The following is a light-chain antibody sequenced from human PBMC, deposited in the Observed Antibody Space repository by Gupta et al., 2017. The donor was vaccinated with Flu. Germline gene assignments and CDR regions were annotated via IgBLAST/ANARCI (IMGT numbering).Light chain of an antibody. CDR1: SSDIGVYDY. V-gene: IGLV2-14*01. CDR2: EFA. CDR3: TSYRNKGPLFV. Sequence: QPALTQPASVSGSPGASITIPCTGPSSDIGVYDYVSWYQQHPGKAPKLIISEFADRPSGVSTRFSGAKSANTASLTISVLQAEDEADYYCTSYRNKGPLFVFGTGTRVTVL. J-gene: IGLJ1*01.